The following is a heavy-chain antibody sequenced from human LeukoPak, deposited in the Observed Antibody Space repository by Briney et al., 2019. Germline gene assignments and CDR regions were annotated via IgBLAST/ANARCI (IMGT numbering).Heavy chain of an antibody. CDR2: INPNSGGT. J-gene: IGHJ4*02. V-gene: IGHV1-2*02. CDR3: ARGYYDSSRYYSRPFDY. CDR1: GYTFTGYY. D-gene: IGHD3-22*01. Sequence: ASVKVSCKASGYTFTGYYMHWVRQAPGQGLEGMGWINPNSGGTNYAQKFQGRVTMTRDTSVSTAYMELSRLRSDDTAVYYCARGYYDSSRYYSRPFDYWGQGTLVTVSS.